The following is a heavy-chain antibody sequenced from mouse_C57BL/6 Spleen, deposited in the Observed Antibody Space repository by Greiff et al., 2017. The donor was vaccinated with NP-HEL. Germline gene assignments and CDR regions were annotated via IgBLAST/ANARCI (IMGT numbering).Heavy chain of an antibody. CDR1: GYAFSSYW. CDR3: AVIFTLLARFYY. V-gene: IGHV1-80*01. J-gene: IGHJ2*01. Sequence: QVQLQQSGAELVKPGASVKISCKASGYAFSSYWMNWVKQRPGKGLEWIGQIYPGDGDTNYNGKFKGKATLTADKSSSTAYMQLSSLTSEDSAVYFCAVIFTLLARFYYWGAGTTLTVSS. D-gene: IGHD1-1*01. CDR2: IYPGDGDT.